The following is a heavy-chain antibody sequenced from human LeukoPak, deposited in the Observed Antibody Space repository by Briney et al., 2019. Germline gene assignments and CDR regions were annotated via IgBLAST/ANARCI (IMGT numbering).Heavy chain of an antibody. CDR1: GFTFSSYG. D-gene: IGHD6-6*01. Sequence: PGGSLRLSCAASGFTFSSYGMHWVRQAPGKGLEWVAFMRYDGSNKYYADSVKGRFTISRDNSKNTLYLQMNSLRAEDTAVYYCAKISPYSSSGRRNYYYYYMDVWGKGTTVTVSS. CDR3: AKISPYSSSGRRNYYYYYMDV. CDR2: MRYDGSNK. V-gene: IGHV3-30*02. J-gene: IGHJ6*03.